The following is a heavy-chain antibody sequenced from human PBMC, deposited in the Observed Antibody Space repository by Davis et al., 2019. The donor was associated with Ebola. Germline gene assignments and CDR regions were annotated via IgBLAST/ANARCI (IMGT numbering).Heavy chain of an antibody. J-gene: IGHJ3*02. V-gene: IGHV3-74*01. CDR2: INSDGSNT. D-gene: IGHD3-22*01. Sequence: PGGSLRLSCAASGFTLSSYWMHWVRQVPGKGLVWVSRINSDGSNTNYADSVKGRFTISRDNAKNSLYLQLNSLRPEDAAVYYCARSTMTQDAFDIWGQGTMVTVSS. CDR3: ARSTMTQDAFDI. CDR1: GFTLSSYW.